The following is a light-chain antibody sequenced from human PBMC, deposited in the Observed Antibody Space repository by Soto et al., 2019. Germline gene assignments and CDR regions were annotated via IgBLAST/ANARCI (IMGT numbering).Light chain of an antibody. CDR3: AAWDDSLSTYV. CDR1: SSNIGSNY. Sequence: SVLTQPPSASGTPGQRVTISCSGSSSNIGSNYVYWYQQLPGTAPKLLISRNNQRPSGVPDRFSGSKSGTSASLAISGLRSEDEADYYCAAWDDSLSTYVFGTGTKVTVL. J-gene: IGLJ1*01. V-gene: IGLV1-47*01. CDR2: RNN.